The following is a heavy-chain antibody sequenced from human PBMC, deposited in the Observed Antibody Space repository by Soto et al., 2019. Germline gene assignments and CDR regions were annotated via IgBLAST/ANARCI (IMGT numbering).Heavy chain of an antibody. Sequence: QVQLVESGGGLVQPGRSLRLSCAASGFTFSTYAMDWVRQSPGKGLEWVALISHDGSAEYYTDPVKGRFTISRDNSKNTHYLQMYSIKTEDTGIYRCVRQGSVIRGRYGMDVWGHGTTVTVSS. V-gene: IGHV3-30*04. CDR2: ISHDGSAE. J-gene: IGHJ6*02. CDR3: VRQGSVIRGRYGMDV. CDR1: GFTFSTYA. D-gene: IGHD3-10*01.